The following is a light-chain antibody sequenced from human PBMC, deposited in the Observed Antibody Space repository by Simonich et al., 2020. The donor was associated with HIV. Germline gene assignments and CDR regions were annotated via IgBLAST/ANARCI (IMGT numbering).Light chain of an antibody. CDR1: QTVLFRSNNTNY. Sequence: DIVMTQSPDSLAVSLSERAAITCKSSQTVLFRSNNTNYLSWYQQKPGQPPKLLIYWASTRESGVPDRFSGSGSGTDLTLTISSLQAEDVAVYYCQQYYTTPLTFGGGTKVEIK. J-gene: IGKJ4*01. V-gene: IGKV4-1*01. CDR2: WAS. CDR3: QQYYTTPLT.